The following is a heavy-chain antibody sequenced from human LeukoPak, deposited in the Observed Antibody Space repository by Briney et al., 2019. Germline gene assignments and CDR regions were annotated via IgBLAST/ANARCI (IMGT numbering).Heavy chain of an antibody. D-gene: IGHD3-10*01. CDR1: GFTFSSYG. V-gene: IGHV3-23*01. J-gene: IGHJ6*03. Sequence: PGGSLRLSCAASGFTFSSYGMSWVRQAPGKGLEWVAAISGSGGSTYYADSVKGRFTISRDNSKNTLYLQMNSLRAEDTAVYYCAKCMVRGVIWSYMDVWGKGTTVTVSS. CDR2: ISGSGGST. CDR3: AKCMVRGVIWSYMDV.